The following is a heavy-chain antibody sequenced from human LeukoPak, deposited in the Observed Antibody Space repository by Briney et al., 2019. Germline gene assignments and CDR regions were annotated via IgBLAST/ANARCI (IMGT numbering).Heavy chain of an antibody. V-gene: IGHV4-59*01. CDR2: IYYSGST. CDR1: GGSISSYY. J-gene: IGHJ3*02. Sequence: SETLSLTCTVSGGSISSYYWSWIRQPPGKGLEWIGYIYYSGSTNYNPSLKSRVTISVDTSKNQFSLKLSSVTAADTAVYYCARGAWGVRDAFDIWGQGTMVTVSS. CDR3: ARGAWGVRDAFDI. D-gene: IGHD3-16*01.